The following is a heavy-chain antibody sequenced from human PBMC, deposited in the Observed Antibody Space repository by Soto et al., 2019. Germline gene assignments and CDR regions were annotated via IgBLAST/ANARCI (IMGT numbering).Heavy chain of an antibody. Sequence: SEILSLTCTVSGGSISSGGCYWSWIRQHPGKGMEWIGYIYYSGSTYYNPSLKSRVTISVDTSKKQFSLKLSSVTAADTAVYYCARCYSSSAEALFAYWGQGTLVTVSS. D-gene: IGHD6-6*01. CDR2: IYYSGST. CDR1: GGSISSGGCY. J-gene: IGHJ4*02. CDR3: ARCYSSSAEALFAY. V-gene: IGHV4-31*03.